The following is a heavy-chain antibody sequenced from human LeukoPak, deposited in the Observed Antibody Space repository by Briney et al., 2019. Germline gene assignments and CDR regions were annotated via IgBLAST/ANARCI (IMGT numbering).Heavy chain of an antibody. V-gene: IGHV3-64*01. D-gene: IGHD1-26*01. CDR3: ARVYGGSYSGHFDY. CDR1: GFTFSSYA. CDR2: ISSNGGST. J-gene: IGHJ4*02. Sequence: GGSLRLSCAASGFTFSSYAMHWVRQAPGKGLEYVSAISSNGGSTYYASSVKGRFTISRDNSKNTLYLQMGSLRAEDMAVYYCARVYGGSYSGHFDYWGQGTLVTVSS.